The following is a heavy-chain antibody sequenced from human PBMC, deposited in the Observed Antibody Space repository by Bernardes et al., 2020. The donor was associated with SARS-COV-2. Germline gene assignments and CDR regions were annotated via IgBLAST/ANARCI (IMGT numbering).Heavy chain of an antibody. V-gene: IGHV2-5*02. CDR1: CFSLSPSEVG. Sequence: SGTTLWKPTQTLTLTCPVSCFSLSPSEVGVGWIRQPPGKALEWLALIYWDDDKRYRPSLENRLTITKDTSRNQVVLTMTNMEPMDTGTYYCAHRRGWYRENWFDSWGQGTLVTVSS. J-gene: IGHJ5*01. D-gene: IGHD6-19*01. CDR3: AHRRGWYRENWFDS. CDR2: IYWDDDK.